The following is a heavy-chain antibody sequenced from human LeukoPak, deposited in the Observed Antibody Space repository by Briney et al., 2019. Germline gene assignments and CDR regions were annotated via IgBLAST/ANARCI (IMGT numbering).Heavy chain of an antibody. D-gene: IGHD3-3*01. V-gene: IGHV3-23*01. CDR3: AKDLARYYDFWSGSWFDP. CDR2: ISGSGGST. CDR1: GFTFSNYA. J-gene: IGHJ5*02. Sequence: GGSLRLSCAASGFTFSNYAMSWVRQAPGKGLEWVSAISGSGGSTYYADSVKGRFTISRDNSKNTLYLQMNSLRAEDTAVYYCAKDLARYYDFWSGSWFDPWGQGTLVTVSS.